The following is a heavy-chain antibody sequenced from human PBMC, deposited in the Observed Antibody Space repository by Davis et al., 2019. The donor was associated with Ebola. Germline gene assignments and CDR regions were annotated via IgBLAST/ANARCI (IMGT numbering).Heavy chain of an antibody. CDR1: EFSFTTYG. V-gene: IGHV3-30*02. J-gene: IGHJ3*01. CDR3: ARAFRQYDGSGQDAFDL. Sequence: GESLKISCAASEFSFTTYGMHWVRQAPGKGLEWVAFIRFDGSTKYYGDSVKGRFTSSRDNSKNTLYLQMNSLRVEDTALYYCARAFRQYDGSGQDAFDLWGQGTMVTVSS. D-gene: IGHD3-22*01. CDR2: IRFDGSTK.